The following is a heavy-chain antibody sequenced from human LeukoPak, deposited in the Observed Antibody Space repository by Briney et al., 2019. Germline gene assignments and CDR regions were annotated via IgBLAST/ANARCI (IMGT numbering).Heavy chain of an antibody. CDR2: IYYSGKT. D-gene: IGHD6-13*01. J-gene: IGHJ5*02. CDR3: ARGGEASISAARFDP. V-gene: IGHV4-59*01. CDR1: GGSMRSYY. Sequence: PSETLSLTCTVSGGSMRSYYWSWVRQSPGKGLEWIGYIYYSGKTNYSPSLESRVTISVDTSKNQFSLNLSSVTAPDTAVYYCARGGEASISAARFDPWGQGILVTVSS.